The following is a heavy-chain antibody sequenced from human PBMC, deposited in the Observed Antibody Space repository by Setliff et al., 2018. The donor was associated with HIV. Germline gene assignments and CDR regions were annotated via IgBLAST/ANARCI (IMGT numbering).Heavy chain of an antibody. CDR3: ARKYTGGPLDY. J-gene: IGHJ4*02. Sequence: GASVKVSCKASGGTFSSYAISWVRQAPGQGLEWMGGIIPIFGTANYAQKFQGRVTITTDESTSTAYMELSSLRSEDTAMYYCARKYTGGPLDYWGQGTLVTVSS. CDR2: IIPIFGTA. CDR1: GGTFSSYA. D-gene: IGHD6-19*01. V-gene: IGHV1-69*05.